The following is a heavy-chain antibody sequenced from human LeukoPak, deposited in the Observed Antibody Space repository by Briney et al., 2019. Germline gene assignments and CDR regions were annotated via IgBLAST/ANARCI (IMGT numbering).Heavy chain of an antibody. CDR1: GSTFSSYS. V-gene: IGHV3-48*01. D-gene: IGHD5-24*01. CDR3: ATDGYIYFEY. Sequence: GGSLRLSCAASGSTFSSYSMNWVRQASGKGLEWLSYISSSSSTIYYADSVKGRFTISRDNSKNTLYLQMNSLRPEDTAVYYCATDGYIYFEYWGQGTLVTVSS. CDR2: ISSSSSTI. J-gene: IGHJ4*02.